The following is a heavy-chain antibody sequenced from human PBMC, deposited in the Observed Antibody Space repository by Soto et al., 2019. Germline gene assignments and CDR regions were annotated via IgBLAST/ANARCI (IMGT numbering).Heavy chain of an antibody. D-gene: IGHD6-13*01. CDR1: GFTFSSYG. Sequence: GGSLRLSCAASGFTFSSYGMHWVRQAPGKGLEWVAVIWYDGGNKYYADSVKGRFTISRDNSKNTLYLQMNSPRAEDTAAYYCARKTSAAGYYFDYWGQGTLVTVSS. CDR2: IWYDGGNK. CDR3: ARKTSAAGYYFDY. J-gene: IGHJ4*02. V-gene: IGHV3-33*01.